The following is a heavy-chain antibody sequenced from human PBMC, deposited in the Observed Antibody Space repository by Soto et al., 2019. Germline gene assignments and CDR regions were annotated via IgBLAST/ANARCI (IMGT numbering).Heavy chain of an antibody. CDR1: GFSFSSYW. Sequence: EVQLVESGGGLVQPGGSLRLACAASGFSFSSYWMHWVRQAPGKGLLWVSRIKSDGSSTTYADSVKGRFTITRDNAKSTLYLQMNSLGVEDTAVYYCAREYDSSGRYLGWFDPWGQGTLVTVSS. D-gene: IGHD3-22*01. CDR2: IKSDGSST. CDR3: AREYDSSGRYLGWFDP. J-gene: IGHJ5*02. V-gene: IGHV3-74*03.